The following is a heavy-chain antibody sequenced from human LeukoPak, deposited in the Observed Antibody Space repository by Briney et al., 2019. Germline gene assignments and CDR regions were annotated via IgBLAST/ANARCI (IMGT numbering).Heavy chain of an antibody. J-gene: IGHJ1*01. Sequence: ASVKVSCKASGYTFTSYGISWVRQAPGQGLEWMGIINLNDGDTTYSQKFQGRVTMTRDMSTSTVYMELSSLRSADTAVYYCAREGYCSGGTCHSGAHFQHWGQGTLVTVSS. CDR3: AREGYCSGGTCHSGAHFQH. CDR2: INLNDGDT. D-gene: IGHD2-15*01. V-gene: IGHV1-46*01. CDR1: GYTFTSYG.